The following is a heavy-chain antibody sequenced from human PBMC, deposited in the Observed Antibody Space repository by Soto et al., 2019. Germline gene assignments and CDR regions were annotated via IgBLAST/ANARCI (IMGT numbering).Heavy chain of an antibody. CDR1: GGTFSNHL. Sequence: QVQLVQSGAEVKKPGSSVNVSCKASGGTFSNHLISWVRQAPGQGLEWMGTIIPLFGILNYAQKLQGRVTLSAGKSTSTAYMELSSLRSDDTAVYYCASGSLYGSGSYPVDYWGQGTLVTVSS. J-gene: IGHJ4*01. CDR2: IIPLFGIL. CDR3: ASGSLYGSGSYPVDY. D-gene: IGHD3-10*01. V-gene: IGHV1-69*02.